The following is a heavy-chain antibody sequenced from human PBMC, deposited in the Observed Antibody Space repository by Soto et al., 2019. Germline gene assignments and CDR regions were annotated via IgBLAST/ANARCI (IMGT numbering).Heavy chain of an antibody. CDR1: SGSVSSFC. D-gene: IGHD2-2*01. Sequence: XXTLSLTCYVSSGSVSSFCWTWIRQSPGKGMEPXAYVSXSRSTNYNHSXXSRVATSXXKSKNQLSLRLTSVTAADTAVYFCARVRTEYAGLDYWGQGTLVTVSS. CDR3: ARVRTEYAGLDY. CDR2: VSXSRST. V-gene: IGHV4-59*02. J-gene: IGHJ4*02.